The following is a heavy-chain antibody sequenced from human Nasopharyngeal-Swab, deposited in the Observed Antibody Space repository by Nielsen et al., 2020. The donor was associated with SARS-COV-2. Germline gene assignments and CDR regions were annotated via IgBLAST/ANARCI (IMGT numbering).Heavy chain of an antibody. Sequence: WIRQPPGKGLEWIGEIYNTGSTNYNPSLRSRVTMSVDKSKNQFSLKLSSVTAADTAVYYCARRGLVGVTLRFDYWGTGPLVPLSS. D-gene: IGHD1-26*01. CDR3: ARRGLVGVTLRFDY. J-gene: IGHJ4*02. V-gene: IGHV4-4*02. CDR2: IYNTGST.